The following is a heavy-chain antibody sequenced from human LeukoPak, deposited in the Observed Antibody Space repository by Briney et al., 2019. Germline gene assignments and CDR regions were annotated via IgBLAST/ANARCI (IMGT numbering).Heavy chain of an antibody. Sequence: ASVKVSCKASGYTFTSYYMHWVRQAPGQGLEWMGIINPSGGSTSYAQKFQGRVTMTRDTSTSTVYMELSSLRSEVTAVYYCAREGRTGWYGELCLDYWGQGTLVTVSS. J-gene: IGHJ4*02. CDR3: AREGRTGWYGELCLDY. CDR1: GYTFTSYY. CDR2: INPSGGST. V-gene: IGHV1-46*01. D-gene: IGHD3-10*01.